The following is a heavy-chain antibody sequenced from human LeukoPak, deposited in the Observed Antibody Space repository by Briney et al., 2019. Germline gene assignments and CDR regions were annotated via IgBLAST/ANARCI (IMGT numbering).Heavy chain of an antibody. D-gene: IGHD2-21*02. CDR1: GFTFSSYG. CDR2: IRYDGSNK. V-gene: IGHV3-30*02. Sequence: PGGSLRLSCAASGFTFSSYGMHRVRRAPGKGLEWVAFIRYDGSNKYYADSVKGRFTISRDNSKNTLYLQMNSLRAEDTAVYYCARDLWVTAVYYFDYWGQGTLVTVSS. J-gene: IGHJ4*02. CDR3: ARDLWVTAVYYFDY.